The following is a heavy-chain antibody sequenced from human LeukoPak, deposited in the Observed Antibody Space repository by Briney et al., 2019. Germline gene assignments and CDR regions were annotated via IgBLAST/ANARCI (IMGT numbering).Heavy chain of an antibody. Sequence: PSETLSLTCTVSGGSIGSSDYYWSWIRQPPGKGLEWIGYIYFSGRTYYNPSLKSRLTISIDTSKNQFSLKLTSVTAADTAVYYCAREWLSQESFDYWGQGTLVTVSS. CDR1: GGSIGSSDYY. CDR2: IYFSGRT. D-gene: IGHD3-22*01. CDR3: AREWLSQESFDY. J-gene: IGHJ4*02. V-gene: IGHV4-30-4*01.